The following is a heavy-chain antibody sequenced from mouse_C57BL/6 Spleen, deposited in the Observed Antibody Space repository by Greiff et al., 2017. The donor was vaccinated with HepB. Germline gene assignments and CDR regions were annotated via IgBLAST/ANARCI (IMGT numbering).Heavy chain of an antibody. CDR3: ARCYGSSYVDWYFDV. Sequence: VQLQQSVAELVRPGASVKLSCTASGFNIKNTYMHWVKQRPEQGLEWIGRIDPANGNTKYAPKFQGKATITADTSSNTAYLQLSSLTSEDTAIYYCARCYGSSYVDWYFDVWGTGTTVTVSS. CDR2: IDPANGNT. V-gene: IGHV14-3*01. CDR1: GFNIKNTY. D-gene: IGHD1-1*01. J-gene: IGHJ1*03.